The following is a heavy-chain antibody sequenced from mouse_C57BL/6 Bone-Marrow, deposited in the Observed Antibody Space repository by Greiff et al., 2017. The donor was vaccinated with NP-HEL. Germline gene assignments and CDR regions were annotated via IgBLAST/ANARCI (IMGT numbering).Heavy chain of an antibody. V-gene: IGHV1-69*01. CDR2: IDPSDSFT. J-gene: IGHJ4*01. CDR1: GYTFTSYW. CDR3: AREGDYYGSSYIYAMDY. D-gene: IGHD1-1*01. Sequence: QVQLQQPGAELVMPGASVKLSCKASGYTFTSYWMHWVKQRPGQGLEWIGEIDPSDSFTNYNQKFKGKSTLTVDKSSSTAYMQISSLTSEDAAVYYCAREGDYYGSSYIYAMDYWGQGTSVTVSS.